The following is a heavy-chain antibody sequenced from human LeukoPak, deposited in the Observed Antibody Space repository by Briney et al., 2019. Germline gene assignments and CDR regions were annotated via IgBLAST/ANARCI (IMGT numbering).Heavy chain of an antibody. CDR3: AREAVYYDFWSGYYTYGNFDY. CDR2: IYYSGST. D-gene: IGHD3-3*01. V-gene: IGHV4-59*01. J-gene: IGHJ4*02. Sequence: SETLSLTCTVSGGSISSYYWSWIRQPPGKGLEWIGYIYYSGSTNYNPSLKSRVTISVDTPKNQFSLKLSSVTAADTAVYYCAREAVYYDFWSGYYTYGNFDYWGQGTLVTVSS. CDR1: GGSISSYY.